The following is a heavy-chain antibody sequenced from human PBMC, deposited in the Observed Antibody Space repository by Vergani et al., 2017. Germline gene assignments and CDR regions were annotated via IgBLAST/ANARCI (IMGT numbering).Heavy chain of an antibody. CDR3: VYXKTECGTTGCFYPFYSYYYMDV. D-gene: IGHD1-7*01. J-gene: IGHJ6*03. CDR1: GFSLNTRGVS. Sequence: QITLKESGPTLVKPTQTLTLTCTFSGFSLNTRGVSVAWIRQPPGKALDGLALLYWNDDQHYSPSLNNRVTITKDTSKNQVVLTMTNMDYVDTGTYYCVYXKTECGTTGCFYPFYSYYYMDVWGKGTTVTVSS. CDR2: LYWNDDQ. V-gene: IGHV2-5*04.